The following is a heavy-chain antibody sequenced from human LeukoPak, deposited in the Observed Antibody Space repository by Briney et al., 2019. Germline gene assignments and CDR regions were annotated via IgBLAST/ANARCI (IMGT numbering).Heavy chain of an antibody. CDR2: IYYSGST. J-gene: IGHJ4*02. D-gene: IGHD5-24*01. V-gene: IGHV4-59*01. CDR3: ARGGDGYNSVDY. Sequence: PSETLSLTCAVYGGSFSGYYWSWIRQPPGKGLEWIGYIYYSGSTNYNPSLKSRVTISVDTSKNQFSLKLSSVTAADTAVYYCARGGDGYNSVDYWGQGTLVTVSS. CDR1: GGSFSGYY.